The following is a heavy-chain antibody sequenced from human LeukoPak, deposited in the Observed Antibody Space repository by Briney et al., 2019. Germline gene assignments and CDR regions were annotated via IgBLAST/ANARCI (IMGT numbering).Heavy chain of an antibody. V-gene: IGHV3-74*01. J-gene: IGHJ4*02. CDR3: ARDVDIAVPALLY. D-gene: IGHD6-19*01. CDR1: GFTFSSYW. Sequence: GGSLRLSCAASGFTFSSYWMHWVRQAPGKGLVWVSRIYSDGSNTGYADSVKGRFTISRDNAKNTLYLQMNSLRAEDTAVYYCARDVDIAVPALLYWGEGTLVTVSS. CDR2: IYSDGSNT.